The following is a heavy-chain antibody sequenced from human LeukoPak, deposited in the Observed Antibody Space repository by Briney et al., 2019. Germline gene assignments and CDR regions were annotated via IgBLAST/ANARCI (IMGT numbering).Heavy chain of an antibody. D-gene: IGHD3-22*01. Sequence: PGGSLGLSCAASGFTFSSYGMHWVRQAPGKGLEWVAVIWYDGSNKYYADSVKGRFTISRDNSKNTLYLQMNSLRAEDTAVYYCAREIIDSSGYQHYGMDVWGQGTTVTVSS. CDR3: AREIIDSSGYQHYGMDV. CDR2: IWYDGSNK. CDR1: GFTFSSYG. J-gene: IGHJ6*02. V-gene: IGHV3-33*01.